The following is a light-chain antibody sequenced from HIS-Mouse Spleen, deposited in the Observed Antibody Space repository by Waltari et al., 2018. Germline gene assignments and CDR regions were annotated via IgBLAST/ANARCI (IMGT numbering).Light chain of an antibody. V-gene: IGLV3-10*01. CDR1: ALPKKY. J-gene: IGLJ2*01. CDR3: DSTDSSGNHRV. CDR2: EDS. Sequence: SYELTQPPSVSVSPGQTARITCSGDALPKKYAYWYQPKSGQAPVLVIYEDSKRPSGIPERFSGSSSGTMATLTISGAQVEDEADYYCDSTDSSGNHRVFGGGTKLTVL.